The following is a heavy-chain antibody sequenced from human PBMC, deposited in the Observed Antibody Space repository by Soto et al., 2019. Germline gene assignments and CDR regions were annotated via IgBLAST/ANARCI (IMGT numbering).Heavy chain of an antibody. Sequence: QLHLVQSGAVVKKPGASVTVSCSASGYPVTAYYMHWVRQAPGRGLEWMGGINPATGAAKYTQTLQGRVPMTRDTSTGTVFMELSGLTSEDTAVFYCARGGGVGVAGSAAFDMWGQGTLVTVSS. V-gene: IGHV1-2*02. CDR1: GYPVTAYY. CDR3: ARGGGVGVAGSAAFDM. CDR2: INPATGAA. D-gene: IGHD3-3*01. J-gene: IGHJ3*02.